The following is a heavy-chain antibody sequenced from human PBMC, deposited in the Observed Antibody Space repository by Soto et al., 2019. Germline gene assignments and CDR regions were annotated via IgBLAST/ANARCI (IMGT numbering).Heavy chain of an antibody. J-gene: IGHJ6*02. Sequence: SETLSLTCTVSGGSISRGDYYWSWIRQPPGKGLEWIGYIYYSGSTYYNPSLKSRVTISVDTSKNQFSLKLSSVTAADTAVYYCASSYEEDYGMDVWGQGTTVTVSS. V-gene: IGHV4-30-4*01. CDR2: IYYSGST. CDR1: GGSISRGDYY. CDR3: ASSYEEDYGMDV. D-gene: IGHD5-12*01.